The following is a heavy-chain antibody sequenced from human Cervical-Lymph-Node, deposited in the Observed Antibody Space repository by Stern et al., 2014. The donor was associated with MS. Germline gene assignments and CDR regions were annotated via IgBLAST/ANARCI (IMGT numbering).Heavy chain of an antibody. CDR1: RLTFSNYW. V-gene: IGHV3-74*02. D-gene: IGHD5-24*01. J-gene: IGHJ4*02. Sequence: EVQLEESGGDLVQPGGSLRLSCAASRLTFSNYWMHWVRQAPGKGLVWVSRINTDATSADYADSVKGRFIISRDNANKMFYLQMNSLRVEDTAVYYCGRTEMRAGSTGIQYWGQGTLVTVSS. CDR3: GRTEMRAGSTGIQY. CDR2: INTDATSA.